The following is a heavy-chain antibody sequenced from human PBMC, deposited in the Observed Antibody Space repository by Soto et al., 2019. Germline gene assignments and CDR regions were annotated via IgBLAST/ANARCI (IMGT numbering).Heavy chain of an antibody. V-gene: IGHV4-61*01. J-gene: IGHJ5*02. Sequence: SETLSLTCTVSGGSVSSGSYYWSWIRQPPGKGLEWIGYIYYSGSTNYNPSLKSRVTISVDTSKNQFSLKLSSVTAADTAVYYCAREIIPARFDPWGQGTLVTVSS. CDR3: AREIIPARFDP. CDR1: GGSVSSGSYY. CDR2: IYYSGST.